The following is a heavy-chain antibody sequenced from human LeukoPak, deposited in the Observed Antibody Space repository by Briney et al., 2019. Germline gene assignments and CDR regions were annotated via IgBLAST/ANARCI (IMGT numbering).Heavy chain of an antibody. CDR2: IKANSGTR. D-gene: IGHD6-19*01. Sequence: PGGSLRLSCVASGFALSFFAMSWLRQAPGKGLEWVSTIKANSGTRSYAASVRGRFTISRDNSKNTRYLQMNTVRADHTAVYFCSNPINGGRAVTADWFAPWGQGTLVVVSS. J-gene: IGHJ5*01. CDR1: GFALSFFA. V-gene: IGHV3-23*01. CDR3: SNPINGGRAVTADWFAP.